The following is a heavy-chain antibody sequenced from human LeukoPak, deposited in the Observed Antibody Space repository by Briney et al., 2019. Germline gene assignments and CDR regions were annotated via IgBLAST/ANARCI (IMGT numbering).Heavy chain of an antibody. J-gene: IGHJ4*02. Sequence: GASVKVSCKASGYTFTGYYMHWVRQAPGQGLEWMGWINPNSGGTNYAQKFQGRVIMTRDTSISTAYMELSRLRSDDTAVYYCASDYYDSSGYYRRAYWGQGTLVTVSS. D-gene: IGHD3-22*01. V-gene: IGHV1-2*02. CDR1: GYTFTGYY. CDR2: INPNSGGT. CDR3: ASDYYDSSGYYRRAY.